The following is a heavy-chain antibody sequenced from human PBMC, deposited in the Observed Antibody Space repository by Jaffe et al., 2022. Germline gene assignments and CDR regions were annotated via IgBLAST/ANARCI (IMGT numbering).Heavy chain of an antibody. CDR1: GYSISSGYY. J-gene: IGHJ4*02. CDR2: IYHSGST. D-gene: IGHD6-19*01. V-gene: IGHV4-38-2*02. Sequence: QVQLQESGPGLVKPSETLSLTCAVSGYSISSGYYWGWIRQPPGKGLEWIGSIYHSGSTYYNPSLKSRVTISVDTSKNQFSLKLSSVTAADTAVYYCARDTSSGWKVFDYWGQGTLVTVSS. CDR3: ARDTSSGWKVFDY.